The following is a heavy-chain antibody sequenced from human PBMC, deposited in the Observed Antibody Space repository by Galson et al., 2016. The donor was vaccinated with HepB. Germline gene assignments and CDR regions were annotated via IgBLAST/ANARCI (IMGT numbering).Heavy chain of an antibody. V-gene: IGHV1-3*01. CDR3: ARERAGPFDY. CDR1: GYTFTRYA. CDR2: INAGNGNT. J-gene: IGHJ4*02. Sequence: SVKVSCKASGYTFTRYAIHWVRQAPGQRLEWMGWINAGNGNTKYSQKFQGGVIITRDIFANIAYMELSSLSSEDTAVYYCARERAGPFDYWGQGTRVTVSS.